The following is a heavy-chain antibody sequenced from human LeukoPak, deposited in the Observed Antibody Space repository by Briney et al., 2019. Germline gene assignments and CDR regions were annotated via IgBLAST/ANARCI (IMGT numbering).Heavy chain of an antibody. D-gene: IGHD6-6*01. V-gene: IGHV4-39*02. CDR2: IYYSGNT. J-gene: IGHJ4*02. CDR3: ARLGLSGIAARIDS. CDR1: DGSVSSSSYY. Sequence: SEALSLTCSVSDGSVSSSSYYWGWLRQPPGKGLQWIGNIYYSGNTYYNPSLKSRVTISVDTSENHFSLNLGSVTAADTAVYYYARLGLSGIAARIDSWGQGSLVTVSS.